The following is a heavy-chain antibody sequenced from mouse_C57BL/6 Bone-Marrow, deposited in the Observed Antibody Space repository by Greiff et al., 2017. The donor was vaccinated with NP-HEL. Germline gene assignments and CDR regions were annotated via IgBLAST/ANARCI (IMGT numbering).Heavy chain of an antibody. CDR3: ARDRGGAAWFAY. V-gene: IGHV5-4*01. Sequence: EVKVVESGGGLVKPGGSLKLSCAASGFTFSSYAMSWVRQTPEKRLEWVATISDGGSYTYYPDNVKGRFTISIDNAKNNLYLQMSNLKSEDTAMYYCARDRGGAAWFAYWGQGTLVTVSA. CDR2: ISDGGSYT. D-gene: IGHD3-3*01. CDR1: GFTFSSYA. J-gene: IGHJ3*01.